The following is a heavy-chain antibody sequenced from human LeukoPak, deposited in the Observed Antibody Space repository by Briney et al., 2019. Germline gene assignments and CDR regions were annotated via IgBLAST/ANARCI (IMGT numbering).Heavy chain of an antibody. V-gene: IGHV3-30*03. CDR1: GFTFSSYG. D-gene: IGHD1-1*01. Sequence: PGGSLRLSCAASGFTFSSYGMRWVRQAPGGGLEWVAVISYDGSNKYYADSVKGRFTISRDNSKNSLYLQMNSLRAEDTAVYYCARALERDGMDVWGQGTTVTVSS. CDR3: ARALERDGMDV. J-gene: IGHJ6*02. CDR2: ISYDGSNK.